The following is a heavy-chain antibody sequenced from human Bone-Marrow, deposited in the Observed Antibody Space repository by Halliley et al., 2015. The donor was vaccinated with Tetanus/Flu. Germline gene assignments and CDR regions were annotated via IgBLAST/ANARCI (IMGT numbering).Heavy chain of an antibody. V-gene: IGHV4-59*01. J-gene: IGHJ4*02. Sequence: TLSLTCAVSGGSISGSHWSWVRQPPGKGLEWIGFYSYIGVTRYNPSLKSRVTISLDTSKNQVSLKMISLTAADTAVYYCARQAHDYGYRLVDFGGQGSLVTVSS. D-gene: IGHD4-17*01. CDR1: GGSISGSH. CDR3: ARQAHDYGYRLVDF. CDR2: YSYIGVT.